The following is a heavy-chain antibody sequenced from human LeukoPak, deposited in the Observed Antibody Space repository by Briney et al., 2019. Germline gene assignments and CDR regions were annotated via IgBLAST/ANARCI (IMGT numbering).Heavy chain of an antibody. Sequence: GGSLRLSCAASGFTFSSYEMNWVRQAPGKGLEWVSYISSSGSTMNFADSVKGRFTISRDNAKNSLFLQMNSLRAEDTAAYYCARETYILGAQPLDYWGQGTLVTVSS. D-gene: IGHD1-26*01. CDR1: GFTFSSYE. CDR2: ISSSGSTM. CDR3: ARETYILGAQPLDY. V-gene: IGHV3-48*03. J-gene: IGHJ4*02.